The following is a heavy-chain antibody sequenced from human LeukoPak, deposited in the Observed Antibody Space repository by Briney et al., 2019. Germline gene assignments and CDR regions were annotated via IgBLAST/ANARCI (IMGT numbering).Heavy chain of an antibody. CDR2: IKSKTDDGTT. V-gene: IGHV3-15*01. D-gene: IGHD3-22*01. CDR3: TTGSSGYPYYYYYMDV. CDR1: GFIFSNGW. Sequence: GGSLTLSCLASGFIFSNGWLRWVGQAAGKGEEWVGRIKSKTDDGTTDYAAPVKGRFTISRDDSNNTLYLQMNSLKTEDTAVYYCTTGSSGYPYYYYYMDVWGKGTTVTVSS. J-gene: IGHJ6*03.